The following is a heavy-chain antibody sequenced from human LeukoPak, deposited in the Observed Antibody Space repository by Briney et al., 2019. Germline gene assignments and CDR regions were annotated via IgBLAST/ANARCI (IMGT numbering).Heavy chain of an antibody. V-gene: IGHV4-61*01. D-gene: IGHD3-9*01. Sequence: PSETLSLTCTVSGGSISSGSYYWSWIRQPPGKGLEWIGYIYYSGSTNYNPSLKSRVTISVDTSKNQFSLKLSSVTAADTAVYYCARGALRYFDSGATLDYWGQGTLVTVSS. CDR1: GGSISSGSYY. J-gene: IGHJ4*02. CDR3: ARGALRYFDSGATLDY. CDR2: IYYSGST.